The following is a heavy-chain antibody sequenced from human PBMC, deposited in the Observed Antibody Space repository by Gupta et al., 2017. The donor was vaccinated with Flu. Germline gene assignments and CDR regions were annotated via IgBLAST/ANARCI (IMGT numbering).Heavy chain of an antibody. J-gene: IGHJ6*02. V-gene: IGHV3-23*01. D-gene: IGHD3-3*01. CDR3: AKDRVGLYDFWSGSLDV. CDR1: GFTFSSYA. CDR2: ISGSGGST. Sequence: EVQLLESGGGLVQPGGSLRLSCAASGFTFSSYAMSWVRQAPGKGLEWVSAISGSGGSTYYADSVKGRFTISRDNSKNTLYLQMNSLRAEDTAVYYCAKDRVGLYDFWSGSLDVWGQGTTVTVSS.